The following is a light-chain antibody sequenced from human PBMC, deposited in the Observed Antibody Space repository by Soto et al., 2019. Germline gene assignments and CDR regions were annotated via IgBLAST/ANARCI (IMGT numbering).Light chain of an antibody. CDR2: DVG. CDR3: CSYAGSYTRV. J-gene: IGLJ1*01. CDR1: SSDVGGYNY. Sequence: QSALTQPRSVSGSPGQSVTISCTGTSSDVGGYNYVSWYQQHPGKAPKLMIYDVGKRPSGVPDRFSGSKSDNTASLTISGLQAEDEADYYCCSYAGSYTRVLGTGTKV. V-gene: IGLV2-11*01.